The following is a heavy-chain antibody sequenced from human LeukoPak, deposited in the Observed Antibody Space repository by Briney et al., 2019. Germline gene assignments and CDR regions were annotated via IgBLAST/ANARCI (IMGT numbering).Heavy chain of an antibody. Sequence: GGSLRLSCAASGFTFSSYAMNWIRQAPGKGLEWVSVIYSGGNTYYADSVKGRFSISRDNSKNTLYLQMNSLRVEDTAVYYCAGSRLSAEYFQFWGQGTLVAVSS. CDR1: GFTFSSYA. CDR3: AGSRLSAEYFQF. J-gene: IGHJ1*01. V-gene: IGHV3-66*01. CDR2: IYSGGNT.